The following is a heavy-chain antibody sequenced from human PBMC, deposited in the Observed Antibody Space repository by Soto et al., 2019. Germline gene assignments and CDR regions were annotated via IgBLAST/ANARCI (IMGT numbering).Heavy chain of an antibody. CDR1: GFIVDSNH. J-gene: IGHJ4*02. Sequence: EVQLVESGGGLVPPGGSLRLSCAASGFIVDSNHLYWVRQAPGKGLEWVSVAYNHGATYYTDSVRGRFTIFRDKAKNTVYLQMNSLRVEDTALYYCASYGGSAVGYWGQGALFTVSS. D-gene: IGHD4-17*01. CDR3: ASYGGSAVGY. CDR2: AYNHGAT. V-gene: IGHV3-66*01.